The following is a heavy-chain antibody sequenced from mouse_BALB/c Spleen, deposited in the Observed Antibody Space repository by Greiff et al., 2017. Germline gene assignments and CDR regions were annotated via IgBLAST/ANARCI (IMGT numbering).Heavy chain of an antibody. D-gene: IGHD2-4*01. Sequence: VKLMESGPGLVQPSQSLSITCTVSGFSLTSYGVHWVRQSPGKGLEWLGVIWSGGSTDYNAAFISRLSISKDNSKSQVFFKMNSLQANDTAIYYCARRFYDYLAWFAYWGQGTLVTVSA. CDR1: GFSLTSYG. CDR3: ARRFYDYLAWFAY. CDR2: IWSGGST. V-gene: IGHV2-2*02. J-gene: IGHJ3*01.